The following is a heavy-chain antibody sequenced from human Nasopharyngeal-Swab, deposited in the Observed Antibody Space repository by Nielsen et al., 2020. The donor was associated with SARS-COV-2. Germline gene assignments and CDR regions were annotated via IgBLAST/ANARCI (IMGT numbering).Heavy chain of an antibody. CDR2: IYPVDSDT. J-gene: IGHJ4*02. CDR3: ARGILRYFDWTPPGY. Sequence: KVSCKGSGYSFTSYWIGWLRQVPAKGLDWMGIIYPVDSDTRYRPSFQEQVTISADKSISTAYLQWSSLKASDTAMYYCARGILRYFDWTPPGYWGQGTLVTVSS. V-gene: IGHV5-51*01. D-gene: IGHD3-9*01. CDR1: GYSFTSYW.